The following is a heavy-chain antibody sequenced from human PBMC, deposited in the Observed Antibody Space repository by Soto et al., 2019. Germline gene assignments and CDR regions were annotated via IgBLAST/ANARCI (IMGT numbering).Heavy chain of an antibody. Sequence: QVQLVQSGAEVKKPGSAIKVSCKTSGGTLSSEAVTWVRQAPGQGLEWMGGIIPVFGIADYAQKFQGRLLITADESTSTAYMELSSLRSEDTAVYYCARPAKDDSSGYYLGYWGQGTPVTVSS. J-gene: IGHJ4*02. V-gene: IGHV1-69*01. CDR3: ARPAKDDSSGYYLGY. CDR2: IIPVFGIA. CDR1: GGTLSSEA. D-gene: IGHD3-22*01.